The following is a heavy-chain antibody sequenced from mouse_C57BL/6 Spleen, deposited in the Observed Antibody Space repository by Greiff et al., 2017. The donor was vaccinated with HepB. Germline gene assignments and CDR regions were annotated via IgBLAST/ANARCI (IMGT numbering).Heavy chain of an antibody. CDR2: IYPGSGST. J-gene: IGHJ4*01. V-gene: IGHV1-55*01. CDR3: ARSTGRYYYAMDY. CDR1: GYTFTSYW. D-gene: IGHD3-1*01. Sequence: QVQLQQPGAELVKPGASVKMSCKASGYTFTSYWITWVKQRPGQGLEWIGDIYPGSGSTNYNEKFKSKATLTVDTSSSTAYMQLSSLTSEDSAVYDCARSTGRYYYAMDYWGQGTSVTVSS.